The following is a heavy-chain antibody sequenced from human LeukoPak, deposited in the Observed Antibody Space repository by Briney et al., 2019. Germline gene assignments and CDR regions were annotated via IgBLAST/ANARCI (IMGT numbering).Heavy chain of an antibody. CDR3: AKDDVAAPYSFDY. CDR1: GGSFSGYY. V-gene: IGHV4-34*01. Sequence: PSETLSLTCAVYGGSFSGYYWSWIRQPPGKGLEWIGEINHSGSTNYNPSLKSRVTISVDTSKNQFSLKLSSVTAADTAVYYCAKDDVAAPYSFDYWGQGTLVTVSS. D-gene: IGHD6-6*01. CDR2: INHSGST. J-gene: IGHJ4*02.